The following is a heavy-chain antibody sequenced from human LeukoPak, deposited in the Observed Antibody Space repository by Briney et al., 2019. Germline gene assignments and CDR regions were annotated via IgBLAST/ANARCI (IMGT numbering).Heavy chain of an antibody. J-gene: IGHJ4*02. CDR2: IKRDGTEK. CDR1: GFTFSRYW. V-gene: IGHV3-7*01. Sequence: GRSLRLSCAASGFTFSRYWMSWVRQAPGKGLEWVANIKRDGTEKYYVDSVKGRFTVSRDNAKNSLYLQMNSLKTEDTAVYYCASGNDYWGQGTLVTVSS. CDR3: ASGNDY.